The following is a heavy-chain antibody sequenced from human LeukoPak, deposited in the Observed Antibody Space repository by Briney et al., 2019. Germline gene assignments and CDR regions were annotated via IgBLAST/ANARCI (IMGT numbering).Heavy chain of an antibody. Sequence: PGGSLRLSCAASGITFSRYWMTWVRQAPGKGLEWVATINQDGSETYYVDSVKGRFIISRDNTKNSLCLQMNSLRAGGTAVYYCARSTAALDYWGQGTLVTVSS. D-gene: IGHD2-2*01. J-gene: IGHJ4*02. CDR1: GITFSRYW. CDR2: INQDGSET. V-gene: IGHV3-7*04. CDR3: ARSTAALDY.